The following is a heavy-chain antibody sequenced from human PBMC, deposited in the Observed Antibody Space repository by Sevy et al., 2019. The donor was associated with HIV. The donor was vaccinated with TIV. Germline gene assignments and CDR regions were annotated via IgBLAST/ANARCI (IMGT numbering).Heavy chain of an antibody. CDR1: GFSFSSYG. D-gene: IGHD1-26*01. Sequence: GGSLRLSCAASGFSFSSYGMHWVRQAPGKGLEWLAVIWYDGSGKYYSDSVKGRFTISRDNSKNTLFLQMNSLRVEDTAIYYCAKGAGQYFFDYWGQGTLVTVSS. CDR2: IWYDGSGK. J-gene: IGHJ4*02. CDR3: AKGAGQYFFDY. V-gene: IGHV3-33*06.